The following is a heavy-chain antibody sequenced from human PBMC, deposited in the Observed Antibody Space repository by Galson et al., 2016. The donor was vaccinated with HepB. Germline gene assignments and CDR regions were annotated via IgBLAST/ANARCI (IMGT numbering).Heavy chain of an antibody. J-gene: IGHJ4*02. CDR1: GLTFSRFW. V-gene: IGHV3-7*04. CDR3: ARAYQYTLDY. Sequence: SLRLSCAASGLTFSRFWMTWVRQAPGKGLEWVANINQDGSEKHYFDSVRGRFTISRDNAKISLYLQMNSLRAEDTAVYFCARAYQYTLDYWGQGTLVTVSS. CDR2: INQDGSEK. D-gene: IGHD1-1*01.